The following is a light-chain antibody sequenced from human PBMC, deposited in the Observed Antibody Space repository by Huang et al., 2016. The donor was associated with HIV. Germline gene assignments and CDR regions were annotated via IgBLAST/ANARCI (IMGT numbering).Light chain of an antibody. V-gene: IGKV4-1*01. CDR2: WAS. CDR3: QQYYNTPST. Sequence: DIVMTQSPDSLAVSLGERATIDCKSSQSVLYGSDNNNYLAWYQQKPGQPPKLLIYWASTRESGVPDRFSGSGSGTDFTLTISSLQAEDVAVYYCQQYYNTPSTFGQGTRLEI. CDR1: QSVLYGSDNNNY. J-gene: IGKJ5*01.